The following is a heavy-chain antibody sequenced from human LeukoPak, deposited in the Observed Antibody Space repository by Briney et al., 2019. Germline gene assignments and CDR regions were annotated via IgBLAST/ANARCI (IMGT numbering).Heavy chain of an antibody. CDR3: ARVFSEYSSSSGLSPDY. CDR1: GYTFTGYY. D-gene: IGHD6-6*01. Sequence: ASVKVSCKASGYTFTGYYMHWVRQAPGQGLEWMRWINPNSGGTNYAQKFQGRVTMTRDTSISTAYMELSRLRSDDTAVYYCARVFSEYSSSSGLSPDYWGQGTLVTVSS. CDR2: INPNSGGT. V-gene: IGHV1-2*02. J-gene: IGHJ4*02.